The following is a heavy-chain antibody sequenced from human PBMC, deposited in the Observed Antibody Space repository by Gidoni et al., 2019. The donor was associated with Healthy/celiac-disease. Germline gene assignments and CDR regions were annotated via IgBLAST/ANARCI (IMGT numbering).Heavy chain of an antibody. V-gene: IGHV1-69*02. CDR3: ATASGFGSGGSCYS. D-gene: IGHD2-15*01. CDR1: GGTFGSYT. CDR2: IIPILGIA. Sequence: QVQLVQSGAEVKKPGSSVKVPCKASGGTFGSYTISWVRQAPGQGLEWMGRIIPILGIANYAQKFQGRVTITADKSTSTAYMELSSLRSEDTAVYYCATASGFGSGGSCYSWGQGTLVTVSS. J-gene: IGHJ4*02.